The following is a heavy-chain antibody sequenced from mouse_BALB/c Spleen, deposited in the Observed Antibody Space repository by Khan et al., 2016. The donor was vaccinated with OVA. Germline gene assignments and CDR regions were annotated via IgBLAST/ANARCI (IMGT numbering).Heavy chain of an antibody. V-gene: IGHV5-17*02. CDR2: VSSGSATI. CDR1: GFTFSHFG. J-gene: IGHJ1*01. CDR3: ARSRITTWYFDV. D-gene: IGHD2-4*01. Sequence: EVELVESGGGLVQPGGSRKLSCAASGFTFSHFGMHWVRQAPEKGLEWVAYVSSGSATIYYADTMKGRFTISRDHPKNTLFLHMTSLRSEDTAMYYCARSRITTWYFDVWGAGTTVTVSS.